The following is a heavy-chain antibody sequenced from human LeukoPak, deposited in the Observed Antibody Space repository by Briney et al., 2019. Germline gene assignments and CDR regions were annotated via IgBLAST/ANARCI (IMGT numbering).Heavy chain of an antibody. V-gene: IGHV3-23*01. Sequence: GGSLRLSCAASGFSFSTYAMNWVRQTPGKRPEWISAISDAGGSRYYSDSVQGRFTISRDNSRKEVYLQMNSLRVEDTAVYYCAKAAVAGSYYFDYWGQGTLVTVSS. CDR1: GFSFSTYA. J-gene: IGHJ4*02. CDR2: ISDAGGSR. D-gene: IGHD6-19*01. CDR3: AKAAVAGSYYFDY.